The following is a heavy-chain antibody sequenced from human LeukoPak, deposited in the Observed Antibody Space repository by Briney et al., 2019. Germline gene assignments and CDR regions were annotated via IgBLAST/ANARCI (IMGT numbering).Heavy chain of an antibody. Sequence: PSETLSLTCTVSGGSISTYYWSWIRQPPGKGLEWIGYIYYTGGTNYNPPLKSRAIISADTSKNQFSLTLSSVTAADTAVYYCARHLGSASPFDYWGQGTLITVSS. CDR1: GGSISTYY. CDR2: IYYTGGT. CDR3: ARHLGSASPFDY. J-gene: IGHJ4*02. D-gene: IGHD2-2*01. V-gene: IGHV4-59*08.